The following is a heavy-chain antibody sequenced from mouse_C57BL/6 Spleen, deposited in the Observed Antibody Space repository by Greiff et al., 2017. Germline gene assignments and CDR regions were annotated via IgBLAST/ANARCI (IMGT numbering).Heavy chain of an antibody. D-gene: IGHD2-1*01. CDR1: GFTFSSCA. J-gene: IGHJ1*03. V-gene: IGHV5-4*01. Sequence: EVQVVESGGGLVKPGGSLKLSCAASGFTFSSCARSWVRQTPEKRLEWVATISAGGSYTYDPVNLQGRFTISRDNAKNNLYLQMSHVKSEDTAMYYCAIGDYYVWYIDVWGTGTTVTVAS. CDR3: AIGDYYVWYIDV. CDR2: ISAGGSYT.